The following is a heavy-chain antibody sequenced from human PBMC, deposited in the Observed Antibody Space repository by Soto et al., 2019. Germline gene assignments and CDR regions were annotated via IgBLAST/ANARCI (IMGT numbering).Heavy chain of an antibody. CDR3: ARWGGDSSGWTIGYDYQFYGMDV. J-gene: IGHJ6*02. Sequence: QVQLAQSGAEVKKPGASVKVSCKASGYTFTSYGITWVRQAPGQGLEWMGWISIYNGNTNHAQKFHGRITMTTDTSTRTAYMELRNLRSDDTAVYYCARWGGDSSGWTIGYDYQFYGMDVWGQGTTVIVSS. CDR2: ISIYNGNT. D-gene: IGHD6-19*01. CDR1: GYTFTSYG. V-gene: IGHV1-18*01.